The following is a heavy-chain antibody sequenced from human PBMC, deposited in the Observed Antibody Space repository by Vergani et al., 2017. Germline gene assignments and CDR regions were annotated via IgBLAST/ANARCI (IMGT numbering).Heavy chain of an antibody. CDR1: GFTFSSYA. CDR2: ISGSGGST. Sequence: EVQLLESGGGLVQPGGSLRLSCAASGFTFSSYAMSWVRQAPGKGLEWVSAISGSGGSTDYADSVKGRFTISRDNSKNTLYLQMNSLRAEGTAVYYCAKSCPRGRYDSSGYYSGYWGQGTRVTVSS. CDR3: AKSCPRGRYDSSGYYSGY. D-gene: IGHD3-22*01. J-gene: IGHJ4*02. V-gene: IGHV3-23*01.